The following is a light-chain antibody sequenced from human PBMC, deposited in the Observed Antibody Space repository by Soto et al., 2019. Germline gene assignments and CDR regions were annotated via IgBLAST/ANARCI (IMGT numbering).Light chain of an antibody. CDR2: GAS. V-gene: IGKV3-20*01. CDR1: HSFSSSY. Sequence: EVVVKQSPCSLALSTGERATRSCRASHSFSSSYLAWYQQKPGQAPRLLIYGASSRATGIPDRFSGSGSGTDFTLTISRLEPEDSAVYYCHQYGSSLPGTFGQVTKVDI. J-gene: IGKJ1*01. CDR3: HQYGSSLPGT.